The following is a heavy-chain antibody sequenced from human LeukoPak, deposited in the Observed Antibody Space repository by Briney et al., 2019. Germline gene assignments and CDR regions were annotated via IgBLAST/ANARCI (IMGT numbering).Heavy chain of an antibody. V-gene: IGHV3-64*01. D-gene: IGHD2-15*01. J-gene: IGHJ6*03. CDR3: ARDSAGLYYYYYMDV. Sequence: GRSLRLSCAASGFTFSSYAMHWVRQAPGKVLEYVSAISSNGGSTYYANSVKGRFTISRDNSKNTLYLQMGSLRAEDMAVYYCARDSAGLYYYYYMDVWGKGTTVTISS. CDR2: ISSNGGST. CDR1: GFTFSSYA.